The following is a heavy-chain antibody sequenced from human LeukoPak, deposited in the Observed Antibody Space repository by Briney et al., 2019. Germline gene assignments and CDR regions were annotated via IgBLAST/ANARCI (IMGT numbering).Heavy chain of an antibody. Sequence: QPGGSLRLSCAASGFTFSSYCMHWVRHAPGKGLVWVSRINSDGSSTSYADSVKGRFTTSRDNAKNTLYLQMNSLRAEDTAVYYCAKADGYRRFDYWGQGTLVTVSS. V-gene: IGHV3-74*01. CDR2: INSDGSST. CDR3: AKADGYRRFDY. CDR1: GFTFSSYC. J-gene: IGHJ4*02. D-gene: IGHD5-24*01.